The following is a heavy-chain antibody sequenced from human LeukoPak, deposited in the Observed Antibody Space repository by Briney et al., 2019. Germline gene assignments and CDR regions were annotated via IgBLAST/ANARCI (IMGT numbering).Heavy chain of an antibody. CDR1: AGSIRSYY. CDR3: ARVGGTHPYYYNYMDV. CDR2: IYYSGST. V-gene: IGHV4-59*13. D-gene: IGHD1-1*01. J-gene: IGHJ6*03. Sequence: SETLSLTCTVSAGSIRSYYWSWIRQPPGKGLEGMGYIYYSGSTNYNPSLKGRVTISADTSKNQFSLKLRSVTAADTAVYFCARVGGTHPYYYNYMDVWGNGTTVTVSS.